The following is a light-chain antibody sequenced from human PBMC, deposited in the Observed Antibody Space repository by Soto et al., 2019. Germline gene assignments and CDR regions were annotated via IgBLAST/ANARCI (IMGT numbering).Light chain of an antibody. CDR3: QQSYSTPWT. V-gene: IGKV1-39*01. J-gene: IGKJ1*01. Sequence: DIQMTQSPASLSASVGDRVTITCLASESISSYLNWYQHKPGKAPKLLIYAASSLQSGVPSRFSGSGSGTDFTLTISSLQPEDFATYYCQQSYSTPWTFGQGTKVDIK. CDR2: AAS. CDR1: ESISSY.